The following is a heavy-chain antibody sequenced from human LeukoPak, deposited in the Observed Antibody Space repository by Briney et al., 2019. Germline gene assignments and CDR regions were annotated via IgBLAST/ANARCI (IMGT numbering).Heavy chain of an antibody. CDR2: IYYSGST. Sequence: SETLSLTCTVSGGSISSYYWSWIRQPPGKGLEWIGYIYYSGSTNYNPSLKSRVTISVDTSKNQFSLKLSSVTAADTAVYYCARDSGSTRKGSSGYFFDYWGQGTLVTVSS. CDR3: ARDSGSTRKGSSGYFFDY. D-gene: IGHD3-22*01. CDR1: GGSISSYY. V-gene: IGHV4-59*01. J-gene: IGHJ4*02.